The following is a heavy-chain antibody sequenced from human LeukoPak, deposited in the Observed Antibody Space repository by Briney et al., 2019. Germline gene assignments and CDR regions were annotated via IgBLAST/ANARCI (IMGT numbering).Heavy chain of an antibody. Sequence: ASVKVSCKASGYTFTSYYMHWVRQAPGQGLEWMGIINPNSGGTNYAQKFQGRVTMTRDTSISTAYMELSRLRSDDTAVYYCARDYYDFWSGYPQVPGPYNWFDPWGQGTLVTVSS. CDR2: INPNSGGT. V-gene: IGHV1-2*02. CDR1: GYTFTSYY. J-gene: IGHJ5*02. D-gene: IGHD3-3*01. CDR3: ARDYYDFWSGYPQVPGPYNWFDP.